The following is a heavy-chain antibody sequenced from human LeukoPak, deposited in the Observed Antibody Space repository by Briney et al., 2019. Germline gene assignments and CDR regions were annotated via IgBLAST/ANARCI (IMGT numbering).Heavy chain of an antibody. V-gene: IGHV3-23*01. CDR3: AKEGGYSYGHFDY. D-gene: IGHD5-18*01. CDR2: ISGSGGST. J-gene: IGHJ4*02. CDR1: GFAFGSCA. Sequence: GGSLRLSCADSGFAFGSCAMSWVRQAPGKGLEWVSAISGSGGSTYYADSVKGRFTISRDNSKNTLYLQMNSLRAEDTAVYYCAKEGGYSYGHFDYWGQGTLVTVSS.